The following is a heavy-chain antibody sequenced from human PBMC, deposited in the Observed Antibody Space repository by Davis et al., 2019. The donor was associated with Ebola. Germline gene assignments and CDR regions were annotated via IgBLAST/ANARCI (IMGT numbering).Heavy chain of an antibody. CDR1: GCSISSYY. J-gene: IGHJ6*02. CDR2: IYYSGST. D-gene: IGHD4-23*01. V-gene: IGHV4-59*08. CDR3: ATINSLKPNYGMDV. Sequence: SETLSLTCTVSGCSISSYYWSWIRQPPGKGLEWIGYIYYSGSTNYNPSLKSRVTISVDTSKNQFSLKLSSVTAADTAVYYCATINSLKPNYGMDVWGQGTTVTVSS.